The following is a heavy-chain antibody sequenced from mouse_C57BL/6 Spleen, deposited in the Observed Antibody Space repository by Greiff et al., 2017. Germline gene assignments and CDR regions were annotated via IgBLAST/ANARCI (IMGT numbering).Heavy chain of an antibody. CDR2: IDPNSGGT. J-gene: IGHJ4*01. CDR3: ARAYSAMDY. Sequence: QVQLQQPGAELVKPGASVKLSCKASGYTFTSYWMHLVKQRPGRGLEWIGRIDPNSGGTKYNEKFKTKATLTVDKTSRIVYMQLSSLTSEDSAVYYCARAYSAMDYWGQGTSVTVSS. V-gene: IGHV1-72*01. CDR1: GYTFTSYW.